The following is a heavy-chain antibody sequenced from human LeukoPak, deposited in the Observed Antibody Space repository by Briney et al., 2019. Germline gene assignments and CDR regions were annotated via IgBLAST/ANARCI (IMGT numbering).Heavy chain of an antibody. CDR3: ARTPVSYLHLVL. J-gene: IGHJ2*01. Sequence: LGTPSLTCTVSGGSISGYYWSWIRQPPGKGLEWIAYIFDGGSANYTLPLNSRVTISVDTSRDQFSLKLTSVTAADTAVYYCARTPVSYLHLVLWGRSALVTV. D-gene: IGHD5/OR15-5a*01. CDR1: GGSISGYY. V-gene: IGHV4-59*08. CDR2: IFDGGSA.